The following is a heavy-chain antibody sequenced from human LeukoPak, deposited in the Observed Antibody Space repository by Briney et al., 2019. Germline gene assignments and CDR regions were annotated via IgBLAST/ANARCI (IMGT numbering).Heavy chain of an antibody. CDR2: INPNSGGT. CDR3: ARPRLVQGKYDAFDI. D-gene: IGHD6-19*01. Sequence: ASVKVSCKASGYTFTGYYMHWVRQAPGQGLEWMGWINPNSGGTNYAQNFQGRVTMTRDMSTSTVYMELSSLRSEDTAVYYCARPRLVQGKYDAFDIWGQGTMVTVSS. V-gene: IGHV1-2*02. J-gene: IGHJ3*02. CDR1: GYTFTGYY.